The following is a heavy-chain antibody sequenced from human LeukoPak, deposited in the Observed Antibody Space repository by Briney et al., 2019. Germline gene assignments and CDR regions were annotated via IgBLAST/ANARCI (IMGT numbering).Heavy chain of an antibody. CDR1: GGSISSYY. V-gene: IGHV4-59*01. Sequence: PSETLSLTCTVSGGSISSYYWSWIRQPPGKGLEWIGYIYYSGSTNYNPSLKSRVTISVDTSKNQFSLKLSSVTAADMAVYYCARVSSSSFFDYWGQGTLVTVSS. J-gene: IGHJ4*02. CDR3: ARVSSSSFFDY. D-gene: IGHD6-6*01. CDR2: IYYSGST.